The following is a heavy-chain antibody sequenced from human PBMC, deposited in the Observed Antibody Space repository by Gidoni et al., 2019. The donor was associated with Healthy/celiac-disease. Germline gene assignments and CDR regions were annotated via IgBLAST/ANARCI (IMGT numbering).Heavy chain of an antibody. CDR2: MSYDGSNK. CDR3: ARPLSHCGGDCYGPDAFDI. CDR1: GFPFRRYA. J-gene: IGHJ3*02. Sequence: QVQLVESGGGVVQPGRSLRLPCAASGFPFRRYAMPWVRQAPGKGLEWVAVMSYDGSNKYYADSVKGRFTISRDNSKNTLYLQMNSLRAEDTAVYYCARPLSHCGGDCYGPDAFDIWGQGTMVTVSS. D-gene: IGHD2-21*02. V-gene: IGHV3-30-3*01.